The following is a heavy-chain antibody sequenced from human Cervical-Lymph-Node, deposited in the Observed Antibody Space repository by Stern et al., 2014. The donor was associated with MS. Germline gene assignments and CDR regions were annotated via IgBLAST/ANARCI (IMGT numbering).Heavy chain of an antibody. V-gene: IGHV1-69*01. J-gene: IGHJ5*02. D-gene: IGHD3-10*01. Sequence: QVQLVQSGAEVKKPGSSVKVSCKASGGTSTRNAIRWVRQAPGQGLEWMGGINPDLDTTHYAQKIQGSVTINEDASTRTTYMELSSLRSDDTAVYYCARVGSARRGSGWFDPWGQGTLVTVSS. CDR3: ARVGSARRGSGWFDP. CDR2: INPDLDTT. CDR1: GGTSTRNA.